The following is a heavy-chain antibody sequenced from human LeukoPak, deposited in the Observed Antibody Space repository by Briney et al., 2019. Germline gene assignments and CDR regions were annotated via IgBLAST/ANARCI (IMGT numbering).Heavy chain of an antibody. D-gene: IGHD6-13*01. J-gene: IGHJ3*02. V-gene: IGHV3-21*01. CDR2: ISSRSTDI. CDR1: GFTFSSYS. CDR3: ARGEQQLTLGLDAFDI. Sequence: PGGCLRLSCAASGFTFSSYSMTSVRQAPGKGLEWDSSISSRSTDIYYAESLKGRFTIYIDNAKNSLYLQMNSLRAEDTAVYYCARGEQQLTLGLDAFDICGQGAMVTVSS.